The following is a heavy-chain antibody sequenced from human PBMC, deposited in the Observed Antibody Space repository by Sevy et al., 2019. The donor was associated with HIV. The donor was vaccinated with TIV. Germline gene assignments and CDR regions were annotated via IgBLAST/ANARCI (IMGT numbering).Heavy chain of an antibody. Sequence: SETLSLTCAVSGGSVSSGDYYWSWIRQPPGKGLEWIGYVSYIGSTNYSPSLKSRLTISVDTSRNQFSLKLNSVTAADTAVYYCARDRIAAAGGHFDYWGQGILVTVSP. CDR3: ARDRIAAAGGHFDY. D-gene: IGHD6-13*01. V-gene: IGHV4-61*08. J-gene: IGHJ4*02. CDR2: VSYIGST. CDR1: GGSVSSGDYY.